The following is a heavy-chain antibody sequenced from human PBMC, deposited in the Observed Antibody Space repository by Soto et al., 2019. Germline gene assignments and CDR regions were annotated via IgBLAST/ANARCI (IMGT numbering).Heavy chain of an antibody. V-gene: IGHV3-23*01. J-gene: IGHJ6*02. CDR2: INIGGDTT. CDR3: AKLLVTQMPYYYGLDV. D-gene: IGHD2-21*02. Sequence: GGSLRVSCGVSGFTFSNYGMSWVRQSPGKGLEWVSAINIGGDTTYYADSVKGRFTMSRDNSKNTLYLQMNSLRAEDTAVYYCAKLLVTQMPYYYGLDVWGQGTTVTVSS. CDR1: GFTFSNYG.